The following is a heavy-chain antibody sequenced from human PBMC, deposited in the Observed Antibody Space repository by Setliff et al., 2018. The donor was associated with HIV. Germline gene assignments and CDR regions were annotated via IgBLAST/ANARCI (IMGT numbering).Heavy chain of an antibody. CDR2: IHNTEGT. CDR1: GGSFSDYY. V-gene: IGHV4-59*12. D-gene: IGHD2-15*01. Sequence: SETLSLTCAVYGGSFSDYYWTWIRQPPGKGLEWIGYIHNTEGTKYNPSLKSRVTISVETSKNQFSLRLSSVTAADTAVYYCARCRVSPTLTRARYMDVWGKGTTVTVSS. J-gene: IGHJ6*03. CDR3: ARCRVSPTLTRARYMDV.